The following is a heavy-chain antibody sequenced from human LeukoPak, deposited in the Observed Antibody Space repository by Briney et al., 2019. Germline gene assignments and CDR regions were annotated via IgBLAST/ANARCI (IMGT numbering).Heavy chain of an antibody. Sequence: GGSLRLSCAASGFTFRNYAMHWVRQAPGKGLEWVAVISYDGSDKYYVDSVKGRFTISRDTSRNTLYLQMNSLSADDTAVYYCAKDIGGTSFSNWFDPWGQGTLVTVSS. J-gene: IGHJ5*02. D-gene: IGHD2-15*01. V-gene: IGHV3-33*06. CDR1: GFTFRNYA. CDR2: ISYDGSDK. CDR3: AKDIGGTSFSNWFDP.